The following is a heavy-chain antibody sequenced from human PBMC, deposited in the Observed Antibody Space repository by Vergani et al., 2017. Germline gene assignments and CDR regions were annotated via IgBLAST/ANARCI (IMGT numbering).Heavy chain of an antibody. CDR3: AKGGIAAAGPFDY. Sequence: DVHLAESGGGFFQPGGSLRLSCSASGFSFNSYWMHWVRQVPGKGLLWVSRIKSDGSITAYADSVKGRFTISRDNAQNTLYLQMNSLRAEDMALYYCAKGGIAAAGPFDYWGQGTLVTVSS. D-gene: IGHD6-13*01. J-gene: IGHJ4*02. CDR1: GFSFNSYW. V-gene: IGHV3-74*03. CDR2: IKSDGSIT.